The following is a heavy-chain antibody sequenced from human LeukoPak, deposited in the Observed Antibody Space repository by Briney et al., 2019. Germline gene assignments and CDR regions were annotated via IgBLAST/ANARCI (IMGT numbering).Heavy chain of an antibody. J-gene: IGHJ5*02. CDR2: IYYSGST. Sequence: SQTLSLTCTVSGSSISSGGYYWSWIRQHPGKGLEWIGYIYYSGSTYYNPSLKSRVTISVDTSKNQFSLKLSSVTAADTAVYYCARGPMVRGVYYFDPWGQGTLVTVSS. V-gene: IGHV4-31*03. D-gene: IGHD3-10*01. CDR3: ARGPMVRGVYYFDP. CDR1: GSSISSGGYY.